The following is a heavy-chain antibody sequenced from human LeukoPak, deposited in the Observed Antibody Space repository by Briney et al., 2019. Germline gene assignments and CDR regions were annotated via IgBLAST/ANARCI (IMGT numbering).Heavy chain of an antibody. V-gene: IGHV1-69*13. J-gene: IGHJ4*02. CDR3: ASNYDILPDY. Sequence: GASVKVSCKASGGTFSSYAISWVRQAPGQGLEWMGGIIPIFGTANYAQKFQGRVTITADESTSTAYMELSSLRSEDTAVYYCASNYDILPDYWGQETLVTVSS. D-gene: IGHD3-9*01. CDR1: GGTFSSYA. CDR2: IIPIFGTA.